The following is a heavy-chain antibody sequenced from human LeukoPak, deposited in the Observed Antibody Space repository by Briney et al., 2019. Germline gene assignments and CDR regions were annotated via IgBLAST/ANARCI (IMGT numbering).Heavy chain of an antibody. D-gene: IGHD6-25*01. CDR3: AQDSAATVPPLATSDY. CDR1: GFTFSSYG. V-gene: IGHV3-30*18. J-gene: IGHJ4*02. CDR2: ISYDGSNK. Sequence: PGRSLRLSCAASGFTFSSYGMHWVRQAPGKGLEWVAVISYDGSNKYYADSVKGRFTISRDNSKNTLYLQMNSLRAEDTAVYYCAQDSAATVPPLATSDYWGQGTLVTGSS.